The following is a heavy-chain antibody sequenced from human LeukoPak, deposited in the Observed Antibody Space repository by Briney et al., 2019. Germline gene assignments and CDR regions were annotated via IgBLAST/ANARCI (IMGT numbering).Heavy chain of an antibody. V-gene: IGHV3-74*01. CDR2: INSDGSST. J-gene: IGHJ3*01. D-gene: IGHD5-12*01. CDR3: ARVQGHALPTNALDF. Sequence: PGGSLRLSCEASGFTFSSYWMHWVRQAPGKGLVWVSRINSDGSSTNYADSVKGRFTISRDNAKNTLYLQMNSLRAEDTAVYYCARVQGHALPTNALDFWGQGTMVTVSS. CDR1: GFTFSSYW.